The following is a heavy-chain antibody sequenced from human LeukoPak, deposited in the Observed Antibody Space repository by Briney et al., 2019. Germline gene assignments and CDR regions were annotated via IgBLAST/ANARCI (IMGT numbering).Heavy chain of an antibody. CDR2: IYYSGST. J-gene: IGHJ4*02. Sequence: SETLSLTCTVSGGSISSYYWSWIRQPPGKGLEWIGYIYYSGSTNYNPSLKSRVTISVDTSKNQFSLKLSSVTAADTAVYYCVRHVGHYDFWSGYTFDYWGQGTLVTVSS. CDR3: VRHVGHYDFWSGYTFDY. V-gene: IGHV4-59*08. CDR1: GGSISSYY. D-gene: IGHD3-3*01.